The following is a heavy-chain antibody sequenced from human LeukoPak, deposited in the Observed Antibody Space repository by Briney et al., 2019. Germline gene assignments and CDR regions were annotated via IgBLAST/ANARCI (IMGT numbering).Heavy chain of an antibody. CDR3: ARANFWSGYPIDY. Sequence: SETLSLTCTVSGGSISSYYWSWIRQPPGKGLEWIGYIYYGGSTNYNPSLKSRVTISVDTSKNQFSLKLSSVTAADTAVYYCARANFWSGYPIDYWGQGTLVTVSS. V-gene: IGHV4-59*01. D-gene: IGHD3-3*01. CDR1: GGSISSYY. CDR2: IYYGGST. J-gene: IGHJ4*02.